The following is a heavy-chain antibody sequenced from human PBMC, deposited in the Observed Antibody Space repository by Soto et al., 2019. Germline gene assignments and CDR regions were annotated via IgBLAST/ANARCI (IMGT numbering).Heavy chain of an antibody. CDR3: ARGRISSSWYWFDP. Sequence: SETLSLTCTVSGGSISSYYWSWIRQPPGKGLEWIGYIYYSGSTNYNPSLKSRVTVSVDTSKNQFSLKLSSVTAADTAVYYCARGRISSSWYWFDPWGQGTLVTVSS. D-gene: IGHD6-13*01. CDR1: GGSISSYY. J-gene: IGHJ5*02. CDR2: IYYSGST. V-gene: IGHV4-59*01.